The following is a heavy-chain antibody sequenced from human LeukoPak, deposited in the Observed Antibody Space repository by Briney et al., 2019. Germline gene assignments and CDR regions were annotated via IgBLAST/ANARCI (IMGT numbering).Heavy chain of an antibody. V-gene: IGHV3-23*01. CDR1: GFTFSNYA. Sequence: GRSLRLSCAASGFTFSNYAMNWVRQAPGKGLEWVSAISGGVDNTYYADSVKGRFTISRDNSKNTLHLQMNSLRAEDTAVYYCASGNFFDSSGYYYYYYFDYWGQGALVTVSS. CDR3: ASGNFFDSSGYYYYYYFDY. CDR2: ISGGVDNT. J-gene: IGHJ4*02. D-gene: IGHD3-22*01.